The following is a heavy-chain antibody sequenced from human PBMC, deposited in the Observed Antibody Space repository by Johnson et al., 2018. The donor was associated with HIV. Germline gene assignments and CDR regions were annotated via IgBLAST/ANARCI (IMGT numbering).Heavy chain of an antibody. CDR2: INQDGSEK. V-gene: IGHV3-7*05. CDR1: EFTFGNYW. J-gene: IGHJ3*02. D-gene: IGHD4-11*01. CDR3: VRETRDDAFDI. Sequence: VQLVESGGGLVQPGGSLRLSCAASEFTFGNYWISWLRQAPGKGLEWVANINQDGSEKLYVDSVKGRFTISRDNANNSLSLQMSGLRADDTAVYYCVRETRDDAFDIWGQGTMVTVSS.